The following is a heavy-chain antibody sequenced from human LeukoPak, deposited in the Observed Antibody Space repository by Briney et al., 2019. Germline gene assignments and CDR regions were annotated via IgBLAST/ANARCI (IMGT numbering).Heavy chain of an antibody. D-gene: IGHD5-24*01. V-gene: IGHV3-23*01. CDR1: GFTFSTYA. J-gene: IGHJ4*02. Sequence: PGGSLRLSCAASGFTFSTYAMTWVRQAPGKGLEWVSGINSNGDEIYYADSVRGRFTISRDNAKNTLYLQMNSLRAEDTAVYYCARWGINWGQGTLVTVSS. CDR3: ARWGIN. CDR2: INSNGDEI.